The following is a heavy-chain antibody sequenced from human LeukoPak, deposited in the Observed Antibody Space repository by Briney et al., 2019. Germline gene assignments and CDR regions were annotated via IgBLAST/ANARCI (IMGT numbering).Heavy chain of an antibody. CDR2: INHNGNVN. V-gene: IGHV3-7*03. CDR3: ARDRGYLSFDY. CDR1: GVTLSSYA. Sequence: GGSLRLSCAASGVTLSSYAMNWARQAPGKGLEWVASINHNGNVNYYVDSVKGRFTISRDNAKNSLYLQMSNLRAEDTAVYYCARDRGYLSFDYWGQGTLVTVSS. D-gene: IGHD3-10*01. J-gene: IGHJ4*02.